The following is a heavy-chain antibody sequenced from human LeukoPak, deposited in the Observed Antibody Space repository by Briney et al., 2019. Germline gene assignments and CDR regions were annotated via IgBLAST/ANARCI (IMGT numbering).Heavy chain of an antibody. D-gene: IGHD3-16*01. J-gene: IGHJ4*02. CDR1: GFTFSDYD. CDR3: GRAFPPLRTSSAGDL. Sequence: GGSLRLSCSASGFTFSDYDMNWVRQAPGKGLEWVSSISYLSSHVYYGDSVKGRFSISRDNAKNSLYLQMNSLGAEDTAIYYCGRAFPPLRTSSAGDLWGQGSLVTVSS. CDR2: ISYLSSHV. V-gene: IGHV3-21*01.